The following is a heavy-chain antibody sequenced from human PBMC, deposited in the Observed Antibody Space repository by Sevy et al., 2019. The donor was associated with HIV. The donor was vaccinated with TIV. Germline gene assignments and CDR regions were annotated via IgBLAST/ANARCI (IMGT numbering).Heavy chain of an antibody. Sequence: GGSLRLSCAVSGFTFSGSAMDWVRHTSGKGLEWLGRIRNLANNYTTTYAASVKGRFVISRDDSKNTAYLHMSNLKSEDTAVYYCTSGIAVVGTVYLDYWGRGTLVTVSS. CDR2: IRNLANNYTT. CDR1: GFTFSGSA. J-gene: IGHJ4*02. D-gene: IGHD6-19*01. CDR3: TSGIAVVGTVYLDY. V-gene: IGHV3-73*01.